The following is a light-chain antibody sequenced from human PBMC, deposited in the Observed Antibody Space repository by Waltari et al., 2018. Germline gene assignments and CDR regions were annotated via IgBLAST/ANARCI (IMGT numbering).Light chain of an antibody. CDR2: GAS. J-gene: IGKJ1*01. CDR3: QHYVRLPAT. CDR1: QTVSRA. Sequence: EIVLTQSPGSLSSPPGERATLPRRPSQTVSRALAWYQQKPGQAPRLLIFGASNRATGIPDRFSGSGSGTDFSLTISRLEPEDFAVYYCQHYVRLPATFGRGTKVEIK. V-gene: IGKV3-20*01.